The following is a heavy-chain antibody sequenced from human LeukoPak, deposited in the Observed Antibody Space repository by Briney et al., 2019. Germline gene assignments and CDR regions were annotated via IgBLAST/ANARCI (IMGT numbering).Heavy chain of an antibody. Sequence: ASVKVSCKASGYTFTSYAMHWVRQAPGQRLEWMGWINGGNGNTKHSQKFQGRVTITRDTSASTAYMELSSLRSGDTAVYYCARITAGTFDYWGQGTLVTVSS. CDR2: INGGNGNT. CDR3: ARITAGTFDY. CDR1: GYTFTSYA. J-gene: IGHJ4*02. V-gene: IGHV1-3*01. D-gene: IGHD6-13*01.